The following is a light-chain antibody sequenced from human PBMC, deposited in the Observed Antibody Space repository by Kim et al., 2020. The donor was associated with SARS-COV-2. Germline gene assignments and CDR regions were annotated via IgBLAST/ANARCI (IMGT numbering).Light chain of an antibody. CDR1: QSFYEN. J-gene: IGKJ2*01. Sequence: PGHRAPPSCGARQSFYENLAWYQPTPGPAPRLLIYAASTRATGVAARFSGSGSGTDFTLTISSLQSEDSAVYFCQPYNSWPPRYTFGQGTKLEI. CDR2: AAS. V-gene: IGKV3-15*01. CDR3: QPYNSWPPRYT.